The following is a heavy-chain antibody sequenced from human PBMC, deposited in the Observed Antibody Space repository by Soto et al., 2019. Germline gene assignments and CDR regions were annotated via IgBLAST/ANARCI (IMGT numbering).Heavy chain of an antibody. D-gene: IGHD1-7*01. V-gene: IGHV4-4*02. CDR2: IYRTGST. J-gene: IGHJ4*02. CDR3: ASRDPGTSVDY. Sequence: QVQLQESGPGLVKPSGTLSLTCAVSGGSFTSNNWWTWVRQPPGQGLEWIGEIYRTGSTNYNPSLKSRVNISLDKSEKQISLKVTSLTAADTAVYYCASRDPGTSVDYWGQGTLVTVSS. CDR1: GGSFTSNNW.